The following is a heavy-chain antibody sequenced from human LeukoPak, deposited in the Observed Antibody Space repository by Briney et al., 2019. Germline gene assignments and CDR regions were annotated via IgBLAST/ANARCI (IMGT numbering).Heavy chain of an antibody. D-gene: IGHD3-10*01. CDR3: ARGRGYGSGSYYAPLGY. CDR2: IYYSGST. V-gene: IGHV4-39*01. CDR1: GGSISSSSYY. J-gene: IGHJ4*02. Sequence: SETLSLTCTVSGGSISSSSYYWGWIRQPPGKGLEWIGSIYYSGSTYYNPSLKSRVTISVDTSKNQFSLKLSPVTAADTAVYNCARGRGYGSGSYYAPLGYWGQGTLVTVSS.